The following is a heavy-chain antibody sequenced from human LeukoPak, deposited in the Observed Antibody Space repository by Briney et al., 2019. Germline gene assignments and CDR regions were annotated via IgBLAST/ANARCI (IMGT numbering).Heavy chain of an antibody. CDR3: ARDRATGTTNYYYYYGMDV. CDR1: GFTFSTYT. CDR2: ISSGTSYM. Sequence: PGGSLRLSCAASGFTFSTYTVNWVRQAPGKGLEWVSSISSGTSYMYYADSVKGRFTISRDNAKNSLYLQMNSLRAEDTAVYYCARDRATGTTNYYYYYGMDVWGKGTTVTVSS. D-gene: IGHD1-1*01. V-gene: IGHV3-21*01. J-gene: IGHJ6*04.